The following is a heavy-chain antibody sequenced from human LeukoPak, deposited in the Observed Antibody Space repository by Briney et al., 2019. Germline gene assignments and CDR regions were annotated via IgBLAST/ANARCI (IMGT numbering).Heavy chain of an antibody. V-gene: IGHV4-59*01. CDR3: ARAAYGSGGYLFDY. D-gene: IGHD3-10*01. CDR2: INYSGNT. J-gene: IGHJ4*02. Sequence: SETLSLTCSVSGGSINDYYWSWIRQPPGKEPEWMGYINYSGNTNYNPSLKSRVTISVDTSKNQFSLKLSSVTAADTAVYYCARAAYGSGGYLFDYWGQGSLVTVSS. CDR1: GGSINDYY.